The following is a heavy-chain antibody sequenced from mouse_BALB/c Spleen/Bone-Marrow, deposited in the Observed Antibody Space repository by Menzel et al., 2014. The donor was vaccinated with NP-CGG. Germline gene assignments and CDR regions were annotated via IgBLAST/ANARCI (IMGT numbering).Heavy chain of an antibody. CDR2: IYPANGNT. D-gene: IGHD1-3*01. CDR1: GFNIIYAY. Sequence: VQLKESGAELVKPGASVKLSCAASGFNIIYAYIHWVKRRPEQGLEWIGRIYPANGNTNYDPKFQGKATITADTSSNTAYLHLNSLTSEDTAVYYCARSQGEVNYWGQGTLVTVSA. J-gene: IGHJ3*01. V-gene: IGHV14-3*02. CDR3: ARSQGEVNY.